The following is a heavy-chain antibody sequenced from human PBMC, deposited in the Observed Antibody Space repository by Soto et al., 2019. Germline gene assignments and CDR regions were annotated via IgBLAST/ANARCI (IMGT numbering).Heavy chain of an antibody. CDR3: GLEPTGTGGFDY. J-gene: IGHJ4*02. D-gene: IGHD7-27*01. CDR2: IDLDNDNR. Sequence: ASVKVSCKASGRTFTGHHMHWVRQAPGQGLEWMGYIDLDNDNRASAQKFQGRVTTTRDTSITTAYMELSGLRSDDTAVYYCGLEPTGTGGFDYWGQGTLVTVSS. CDR1: GRTFTGHH. V-gene: IGHV1-2*02.